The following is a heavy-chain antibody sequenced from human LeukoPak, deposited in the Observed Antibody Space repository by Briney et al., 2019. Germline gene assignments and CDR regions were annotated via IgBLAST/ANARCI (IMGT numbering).Heavy chain of an antibody. V-gene: IGHV3-21*01. Sequence: GGSLRLSCAASGNYWMNWVRQAPGKGLEWVSSISSSSSYIYHADSVKGRFTISRDNAKNSLYLQMNSLRAEDTAVYYCASEQQLVRGHDYWGQGTLVTVSS. D-gene: IGHD6-13*01. CDR2: ISSSSSYI. CDR3: ASEQQLVRGHDY. J-gene: IGHJ4*02. CDR1: GNYW.